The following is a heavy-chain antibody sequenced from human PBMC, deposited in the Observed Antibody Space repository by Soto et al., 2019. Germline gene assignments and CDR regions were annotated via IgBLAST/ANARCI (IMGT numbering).Heavy chain of an antibody. V-gene: IGHV3-30*03. J-gene: IGHJ2*01. CDR1: GATFKDYG. CDR3: ARDGWGSNWYFDL. Sequence: GGSLRLSCGAPGATFKDYGMHWVRQAPGKGLEWVAVISYDGKQTYYADSVKGRFTISKDKSKRTLFLQMNSLRVDDTAVYYCARDGWGSNWYFDLWGRGTLVTSPQ. D-gene: IGHD3-16*01. CDR2: ISYDGKQT.